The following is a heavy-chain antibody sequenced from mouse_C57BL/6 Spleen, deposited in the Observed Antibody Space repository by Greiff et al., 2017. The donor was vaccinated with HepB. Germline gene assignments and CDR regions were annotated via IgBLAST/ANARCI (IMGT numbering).Heavy chain of an antibody. CDR2: IYPGDGDT. CDR3: ARSRLAYAMDY. Sequence: QVQLQQSGAELVKPGASVKISCKASGYAFSSYWMNWVKQRPGKGLEWIGQIYPGDGDTNYNGKFKGKATLTADKSSNTAYMQLSSLTSEDSAVYFCARSRLAYAMDYWGQGTSVTVSS. J-gene: IGHJ4*01. CDR1: GYAFSSYW. D-gene: IGHD2-4*01. V-gene: IGHV1-80*01.